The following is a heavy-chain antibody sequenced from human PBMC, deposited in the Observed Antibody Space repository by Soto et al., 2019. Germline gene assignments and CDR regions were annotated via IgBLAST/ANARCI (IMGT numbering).Heavy chain of an antibody. CDR2: MKPNRGNT. J-gene: IGHJ6*02. Sequence: QVQLVQSGAEVKKPGASVKVSCKASGYTFTSYDINWVRQATGQGLEWMGWMKPNRGNTGYAQKCQVRVTMTRNTSISTAYMELSSLRAEDTAVSYCARERGAMDVWGQGTTVTVSS. V-gene: IGHV1-8*01. D-gene: IGHD3-10*01. CDR1: GYTFTSYD. CDR3: ARERGAMDV.